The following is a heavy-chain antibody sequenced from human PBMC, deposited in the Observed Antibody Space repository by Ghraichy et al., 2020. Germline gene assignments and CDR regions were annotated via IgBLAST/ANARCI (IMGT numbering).Heavy chain of an antibody. CDR2: IYYSGST. J-gene: IGHJ4*02. V-gene: IGHV4-39*01. D-gene: IGHD6-19*01. CDR3: ARPALGWYVFDY. CDR1: GGSISSSSYY. Sequence: SETLSLTCTVSGGSISSSSYYWGWIRQSPGKGLEWIGSIYYSGSTYYNPSLKSRVTISVDTSKNQFSLKLSSVTAADTAVYYCARPALGWYVFDYWGQGTLVTVSS.